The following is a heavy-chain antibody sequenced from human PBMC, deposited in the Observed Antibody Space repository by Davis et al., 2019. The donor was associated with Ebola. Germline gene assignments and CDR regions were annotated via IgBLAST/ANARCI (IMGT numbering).Heavy chain of an antibody. J-gene: IGHJ4*02. D-gene: IGHD3-22*01. V-gene: IGHV4-34*01. CDR3: AREKRTYYYDSSGYYSQYYFDY. CDR2: INHSGST. CDR1: DGSFSGYY. Sequence: SETLSLTCAVYDGSFSGYYWSWIRQPPGKGLEWIGEINHSGSTNYNPSLKSRVTISVDTSKNQFFLKLSSVTAADTAVYYCAREKRTYYYDSSGYYSQYYFDYWGQGTLVTVSS.